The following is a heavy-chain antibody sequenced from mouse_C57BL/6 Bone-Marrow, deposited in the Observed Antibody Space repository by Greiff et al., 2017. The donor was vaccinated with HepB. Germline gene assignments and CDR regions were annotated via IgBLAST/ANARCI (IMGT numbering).Heavy chain of an antibody. D-gene: IGHD2-4*01. CDR2: IWTGGGT. J-gene: IGHJ2*01. V-gene: IGHV2-9-1*01. Sequence: VQRVESGPGLVAPSQSLSITCTVSGFSLTSYAISWVRQPPGKGLEWLGVIWTGGGTNYNSALKSRLSISKDNSKSQVFLKMNSLQTDDTARYYCARNAGGLRRGFDYWGQGTTLTVSS. CDR1: GFSLTSYA. CDR3: ARNAGGLRRGFDY.